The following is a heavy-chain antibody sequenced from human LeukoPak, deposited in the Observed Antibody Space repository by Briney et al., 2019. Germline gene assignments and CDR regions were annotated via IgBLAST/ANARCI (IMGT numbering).Heavy chain of an antibody. Sequence: SETLSLTCAVYGGSFSGYYWSWIRQPPGKGLEWIGEINHSGSTNYNPSLKSRVTISVDTSKNQFSLKLSSVTAADTVVYYCARTRYSGYDFWRYYFDYWGQGTLVTVSS. CDR3: ARTRYSGYDFWRYYFDY. CDR2: INHSGST. D-gene: IGHD5-12*01. V-gene: IGHV4-34*01. J-gene: IGHJ4*02. CDR1: GGSFSGYY.